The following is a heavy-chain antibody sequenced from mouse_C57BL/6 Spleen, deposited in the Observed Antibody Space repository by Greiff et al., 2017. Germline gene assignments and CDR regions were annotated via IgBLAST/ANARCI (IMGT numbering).Heavy chain of an antibody. CDR2: IYPGGGYT. J-gene: IGHJ1*03. CDR1: GYTFTNYW. Sequence: QVQLQQSGAELVRPGTSVKMSCKASGYTFTNYWIGWAKQRPGHGLEWIGDIYPGGGYTNYNEKFKGKATLTADKSSSTAYMQFSSLTSEDSAIYYVARRRVTTVVEMGYFDVWGTGTTVTVSS. D-gene: IGHD1-1*01. V-gene: IGHV1-63*01. CDR3: ARRRVTTVVEMGYFDV.